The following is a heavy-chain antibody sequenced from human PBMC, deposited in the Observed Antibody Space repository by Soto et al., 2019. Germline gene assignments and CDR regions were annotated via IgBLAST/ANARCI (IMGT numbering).Heavy chain of an antibody. Sequence: SETLSLTCTVSGASITGTSYWSWIRQPAGKGLEWIGRFSLSGTTNYNPSLRSRVTMSADVSKNQSSLRLTSVTAADTALYYCARGMTPPGAPAWYYFDSWGQGTLVTVS. D-gene: IGHD2-8*02. CDR3: ARGMTPPGAPAWYYFDS. J-gene: IGHJ4*02. CDR2: FSLSGTT. V-gene: IGHV4-4*07. CDR1: GASITGTSY.